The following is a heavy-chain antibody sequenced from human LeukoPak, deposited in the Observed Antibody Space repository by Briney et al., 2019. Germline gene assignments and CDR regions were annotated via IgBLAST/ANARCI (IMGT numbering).Heavy chain of an antibody. J-gene: IGHJ4*02. V-gene: IGHV3-23*01. Sequence: GGSLRLSCAASGFTFSSYAMSWVGQAPGKGLEWVSAISGSGGSTYYADSVKGRFTISRDNSKNTLYLQMNSLRAEDTAVYYCAKYYGSGSYRSPRDYWGQATLVTVSS. CDR3: AKYYGSGSYRSPRDY. D-gene: IGHD3-10*01. CDR2: ISGSGGST. CDR1: GFTFSSYA.